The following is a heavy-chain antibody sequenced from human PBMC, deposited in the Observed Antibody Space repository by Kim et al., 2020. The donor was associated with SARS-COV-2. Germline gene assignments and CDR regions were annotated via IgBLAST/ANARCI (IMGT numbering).Heavy chain of an antibody. Sequence: GESLKISCKGSGYSFTTYWISWVRQMPGKGLEWMGRIDPSDSYTNYSPSFQGHVTISADKSISTAYLQWSSLKASDTAMYYCERLAAGIHSKSDYWGQGALVTVSS. CDR3: ERLAAGIHSKSDY. V-gene: IGHV5-10-1*01. J-gene: IGHJ4*02. CDR1: GYSFTTYW. D-gene: IGHD6-13*01. CDR2: IDPSDSYT.